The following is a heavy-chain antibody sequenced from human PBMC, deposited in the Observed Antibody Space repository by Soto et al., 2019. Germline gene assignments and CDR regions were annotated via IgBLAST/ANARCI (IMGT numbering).Heavy chain of an antibody. CDR2: IDNRGSKI. J-gene: IGHJ4*02. D-gene: IGHD3-10*01. Sequence: QVQLVESGGGLVKPGGSLRLSCAASGFTFSDYYMSWIRQAPGKGLEWISYIDNRGSKISYADSVKGRFAISRDNAKNSMYLQMNSLRAEDTAVYYCARDPRGVAPNYWGQGALVTVSS. CDR1: GFTFSDYY. V-gene: IGHV3-11*01. CDR3: ARDPRGVAPNY.